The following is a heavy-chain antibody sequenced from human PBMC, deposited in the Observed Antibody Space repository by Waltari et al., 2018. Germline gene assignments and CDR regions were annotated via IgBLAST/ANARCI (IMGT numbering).Heavy chain of an antibody. Sequence: QVQLQESGPGLVKPSETLSLTCPVSGGSISSPYWSWIRQPPGKGLEWIGYFYYSGSTNYNPSLKSRVTISVDTSKNQFSLKLSSVTAADTAVYYCARGSYYGPIHPWGQGTLVTVSS. CDR2: FYYSGST. CDR3: ARGSYYGPIHP. J-gene: IGHJ5*02. D-gene: IGHD1-26*01. CDR1: GGSISSPY. V-gene: IGHV4-59*11.